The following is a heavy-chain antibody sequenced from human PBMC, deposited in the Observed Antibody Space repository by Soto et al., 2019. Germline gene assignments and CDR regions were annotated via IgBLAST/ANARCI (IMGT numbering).Heavy chain of an antibody. CDR3: ARAIKRWEVNYYFDF. Sequence: QVVLLQSGAEVKEPGSSVRVSCQVSGSTFNNFAFSWXRXAPGHGPEWMGGIVVDSNTAEYSQRFQDRVTITADTSTDTLYMELGSLTFEDTAVYYCARAIKRWEVNYYFDFWGQGTLVTVSS. CDR1: GSTFNNFA. D-gene: IGHD1-26*01. V-gene: IGHV1-69*06. J-gene: IGHJ4*02. CDR2: IVVDSNTA.